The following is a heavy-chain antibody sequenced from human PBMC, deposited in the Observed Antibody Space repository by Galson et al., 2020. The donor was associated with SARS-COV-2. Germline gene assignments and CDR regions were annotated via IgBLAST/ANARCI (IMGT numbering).Heavy chain of an antibody. CDR3: AKDQVPRNGFWDAFDI. V-gene: IGHV3-23*01. D-gene: IGHD2-8*01. CDR2: IGGTGGDT. Sequence: TGGSLRLSCAASEFTFSNYAMNWVRQAPGKGLEWVSGIGGTGGDTYYADSVKGRFTISTDNSKNTLFLQMDSLRAEDTAVYYCAKDQVPRNGFWDAFDIWGQGTMVSVSS. J-gene: IGHJ3*02. CDR1: EFTFSNYA.